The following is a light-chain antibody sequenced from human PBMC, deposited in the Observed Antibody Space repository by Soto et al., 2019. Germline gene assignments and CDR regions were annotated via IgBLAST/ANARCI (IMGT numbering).Light chain of an antibody. CDR2: GSS. Sequence: QSVLTQPPSVSGAPGQRVAISCTGSSSNIGAGYDVHWYHQLPGRAPKLLIFGSSNRPSGVPDRFSGSKSGTSASLAITGLQAEDEADYYCQSYDSSLSAWVFGGGTKVTVL. J-gene: IGLJ2*01. CDR3: QSYDSSLSAWV. CDR1: SSNIGAGYD. V-gene: IGLV1-40*01.